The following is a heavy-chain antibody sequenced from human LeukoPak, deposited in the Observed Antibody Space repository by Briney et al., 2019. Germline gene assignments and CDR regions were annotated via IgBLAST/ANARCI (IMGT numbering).Heavy chain of an antibody. V-gene: IGHV4-39*07. CDR2: INHSGST. J-gene: IGHJ4*02. CDR1: GGSISSGGYY. CDR3: ARGYGSGSYYGY. D-gene: IGHD3-10*01. Sequence: SETLSLTCTVSGGSISSGGYYWSWIRQPPGKGLEWIGEINHSGSTNYNPSLKSRLGISLDTSKNQFSLKLSSVTAADTAVYYCARGYGSGSYYGYWGQGTLVTVSS.